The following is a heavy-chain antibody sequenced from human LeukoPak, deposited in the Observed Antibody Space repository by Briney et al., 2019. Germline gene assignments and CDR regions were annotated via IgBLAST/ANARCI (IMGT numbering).Heavy chain of an antibody. D-gene: IGHD6-19*01. CDR1: GFTFSSHV. CDR3: ARDLTNGWHYFDY. Sequence: GGSLRLSCAASGFTFSSHVMHWVRQAPGKGLEYVSGIGNNGDTTYYANSVKGRFTISRDNSKNTLYLEMGSLRAEDMAVYYCARDLTNGWHYFDYWGQGTLVTVSS. V-gene: IGHV3-64*01. CDR2: IGNNGDTT. J-gene: IGHJ4*02.